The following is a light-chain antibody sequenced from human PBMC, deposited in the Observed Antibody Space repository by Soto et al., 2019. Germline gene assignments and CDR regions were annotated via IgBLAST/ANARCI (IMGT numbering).Light chain of an antibody. CDR2: GAS. J-gene: IGKJ1*01. Sequence: GERGTRSCRASQSVSSSYLTWYQQKPGQAPRLLIYGASTRATGIPARFSGSGSGTDFTLTISSLQPEDFAVYYCQQDYNSWTFGQGTQVDIK. CDR3: QQDYNSWT. CDR1: QSVSSSY. V-gene: IGKV3D-7*01.